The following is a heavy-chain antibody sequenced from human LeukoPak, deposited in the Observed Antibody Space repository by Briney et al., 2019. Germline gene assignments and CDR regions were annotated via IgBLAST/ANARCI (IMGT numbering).Heavy chain of an antibody. CDR3: ARELAYYSDY. V-gene: IGHV3-48*03. Sequence: PGGSLRLSCAASGFAFGSYAMHWVRQAPGKGLEWVSYISSSGTTIYYADSVKGRFTISRDNAKNSLYLQMNSLRAEDTAVYYCARELAYYSDYWGQGTLVTVSS. D-gene: IGHD1-1*01. CDR2: ISSSGTTI. CDR1: GFAFGSYA. J-gene: IGHJ4*02.